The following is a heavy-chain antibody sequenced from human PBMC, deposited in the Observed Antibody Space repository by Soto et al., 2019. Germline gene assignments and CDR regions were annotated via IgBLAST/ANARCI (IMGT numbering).Heavy chain of an antibody. D-gene: IGHD6-25*01. CDR3: ASRAAPALPFDY. J-gene: IGHJ4*02. CDR2: IRSTSTTT. Sequence: EVQLVESGGGLVQPGGSLRLSCAASGFTFSTYNMNWVRQAPGKGLEWISYIRSTSTTTYYADSVKGRFTISRDNGQNSLYLQMNSLRAEDTAVYYCASRAAPALPFDYWGQGTLVTVSS. V-gene: IGHV3-48*01. CDR1: GFTFSTYN.